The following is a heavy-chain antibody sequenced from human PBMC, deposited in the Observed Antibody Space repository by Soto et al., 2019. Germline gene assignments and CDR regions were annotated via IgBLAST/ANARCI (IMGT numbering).Heavy chain of an antibody. CDR3: ARYPLEAVAGLNWFAP. V-gene: IGHV4-61*01. CDR1: GGFVSSGSYY. CDR2: IHDSANT. D-gene: IGHD6-19*01. Sequence: QVRLQESGPGLVKPSVTLSLTSTVSGGFVSSGSYYWNRIRQPPGKGLEWIGYIHDSANTKYNPSLKSRVTISADTSKNQFTLQLRSVTAADTAVYYCARYPLEAVAGLNWFAPWGRGTLVTVSS. J-gene: IGHJ5*02.